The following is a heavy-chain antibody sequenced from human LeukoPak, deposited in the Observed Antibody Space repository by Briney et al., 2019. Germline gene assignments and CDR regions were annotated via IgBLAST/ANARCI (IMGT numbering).Heavy chain of an antibody. CDR1: GFTFSSYW. V-gene: IGHV3-74*01. J-gene: IGHJ4*02. CDR2: INSDGSSR. CDR3: ARVLDNSSSRYQSLKY. Sequence: GGSLRLSCAASGFTFSSYWMHWVRQAPGKGLVWVSRINSDGSSRSYADSVKGRFTVSRDNAKNTLYLQMNSLRAEDTAVYYCARVLDNSSSRYQSLKYWGQGTLVTVSS. D-gene: IGHD6-25*01.